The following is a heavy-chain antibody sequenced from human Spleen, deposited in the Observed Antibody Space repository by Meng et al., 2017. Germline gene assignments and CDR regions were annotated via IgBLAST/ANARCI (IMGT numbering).Heavy chain of an antibody. CDR1: GYTFISYG. CDR2: ISAYNGNT. CDR3: GWFGEPEQDY. J-gene: IGHJ4*02. V-gene: IGHV1-18*01. Sequence: ASVKVSCKASGYTFISYGISWVRQAPGQGVEWMGWISAYNGNTNYAQRFQGRVTVTTDTSTSTAYMELRSLRSEDTAVYYCGWFGEPEQDYWGQGTLVTVSS. D-gene: IGHD3-10*01.